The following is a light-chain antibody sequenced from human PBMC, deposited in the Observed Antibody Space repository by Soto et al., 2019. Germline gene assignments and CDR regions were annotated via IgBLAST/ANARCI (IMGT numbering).Light chain of an antibody. CDR3: AAWYDSLNGVV. Sequence: QSVLTQPPSASGTPGQRVTISCSGSSSNIGINTVNWYQQLPGTAPKLLIYSNNQRPSGVPDRFSGSKSGTSASLAISGLQSENEADYYCAAWYDSLNGVVFGGGTQLTVL. CDR2: SNN. CDR1: SSNIGINT. J-gene: IGLJ2*01. V-gene: IGLV1-44*01.